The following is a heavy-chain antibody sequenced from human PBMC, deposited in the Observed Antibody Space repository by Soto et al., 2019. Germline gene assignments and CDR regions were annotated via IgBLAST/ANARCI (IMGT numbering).Heavy chain of an antibody. D-gene: IGHD2-2*03. V-gene: IGHV4-59*08. J-gene: IGHJ4*02. CDR3: ARQIGYVYNALGY. Sequence: PSETLSLTCAVSGGSITTHYWTWIRQPPGKGLEWIGYMYDSGSTNYSPSLKSRVTISIDTSKNQMSLNLRSVTGADTAVYYCARQIGYVYNALGYWGQGVLVTVSS. CDR1: GGSITTHY. CDR2: MYDSGST.